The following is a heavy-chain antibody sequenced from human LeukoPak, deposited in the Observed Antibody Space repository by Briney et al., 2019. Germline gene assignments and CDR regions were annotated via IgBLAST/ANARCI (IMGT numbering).Heavy chain of an antibody. CDR1: GGSSSGYY. V-gene: IGHV4-34*01. J-gene: IGHJ5*02. D-gene: IGHD3-3*01. CDR2: INHSGST. CDR3: ARKSQKYYDFWSGYTIFAA. Sequence: SETLSLTCAVYGGSSSGYYWSWIRQPPGKGLEWIGEINHSGSTNYNPSLKSRVPISVDTSKNQSSLKLSSVNAADTAVYYCARKSQKYYDFWSGYTIFAAWGQGTLVTAPS.